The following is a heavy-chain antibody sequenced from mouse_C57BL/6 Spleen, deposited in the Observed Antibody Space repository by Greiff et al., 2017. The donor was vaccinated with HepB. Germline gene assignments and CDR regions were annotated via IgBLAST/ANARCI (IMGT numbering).Heavy chain of an antibody. CDR2: IYPRSGNT. CDR3: ARLDGYPYAMDY. CDR1: GYTFTSYG. Sequence: QVQLQQSGAELARPGASVKLSCKASGYTFTSYGISWVKQRTGQGLEWIGEIYPRSGNTYYNEKFKGKATLTADKSSSTAYMELRSLTSEDAAVYFCARLDGYPYAMDYWGQGTSVTVSS. D-gene: IGHD2-3*01. V-gene: IGHV1-81*01. J-gene: IGHJ4*01.